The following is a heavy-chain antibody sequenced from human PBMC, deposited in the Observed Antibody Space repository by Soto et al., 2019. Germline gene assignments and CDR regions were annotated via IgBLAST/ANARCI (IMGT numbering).Heavy chain of an antibody. J-gene: IGHJ6*02. Sequence: EVQLLESGGGLVQPGGSLRLSCAASGFTFSSYAMSWVRQAPGKGLEWVSAISGSGGSTYYADSVKGRFTTSRDNPKNTLDLQMNSLRAEDTAVYYCAKDSSIFGVVITNYYYYGMDVWGQGTTVTVSS. CDR2: ISGSGGST. V-gene: IGHV3-23*01. D-gene: IGHD3-3*01. CDR3: AKDSSIFGVVITNYYYYGMDV. CDR1: GFTFSSYA.